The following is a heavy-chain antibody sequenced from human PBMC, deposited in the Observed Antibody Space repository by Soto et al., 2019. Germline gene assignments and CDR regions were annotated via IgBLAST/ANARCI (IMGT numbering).Heavy chain of an antibody. D-gene: IGHD1-26*01. J-gene: IGHJ6*02. CDR3: ARVGSYGHHYYYYMDV. Sequence: EVQLVESGGGLVQPGGSLGRSCAASGFTVSSNYMSWVRQAPGKGLEGVSVIYSGGSTYYAASVKGRFTISRDNSKNTLYLQMNNLTAEDTAVYYCARVGSYGHHYYYYMDVWGQGTTVTVSS. CDR1: GFTVSSNY. CDR2: IYSGGST. V-gene: IGHV3-66*01.